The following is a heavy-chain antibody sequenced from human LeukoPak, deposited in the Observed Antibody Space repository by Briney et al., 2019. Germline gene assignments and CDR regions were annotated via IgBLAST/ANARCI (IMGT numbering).Heavy chain of an antibody. J-gene: IGHJ4*02. CDR1: GFTFSSYD. V-gene: IGHV3-13*04. CDR3: AREGAYGDYDY. CDR2: IGTAGDT. D-gene: IGHD4-17*01. Sequence: GGSLRLSCAASGFTFSSYDMDWVRQATGKGLEWVSAIGTAGDTYYPGSVKGRFTISRENAKNSLYLQMNSLRAGDTAVYYCAREGAYGDYDYWGQGTLVTVSS.